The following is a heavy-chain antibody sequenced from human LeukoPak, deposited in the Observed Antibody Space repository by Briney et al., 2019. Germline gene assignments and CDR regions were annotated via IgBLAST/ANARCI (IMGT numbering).Heavy chain of an antibody. D-gene: IGHD3-10*01. CDR2: IKQDRSEK. J-gene: IGHJ5*02. CDR3: AYELWFGENWFDP. V-gene: IGHV3-7*01. CDR1: GFTFSNAW. Sequence: GGSLRLSCAASGFTFSNAWMSWVRQAPGKGLEWVANIKQDRSEKYYVDSVKGRFTISRDNAKNSLYLQMNSLRAEDTAVYYCAYELWFGENWFDPWGQGTLVTVSS.